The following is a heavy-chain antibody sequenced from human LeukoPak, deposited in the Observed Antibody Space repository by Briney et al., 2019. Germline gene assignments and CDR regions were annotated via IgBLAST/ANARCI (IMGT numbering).Heavy chain of an antibody. V-gene: IGHV3-74*01. CDR2: IDFDGTDT. D-gene: IGHD1-14*01. CDR1: GFSFNTYW. J-gene: IGHJ4*02. Sequence: GESLKISCAASGFSFNTYWMHWVRQAPGKGLVWVSRIDFDGTDTVYADSVKGRFTISRDNAKNTLFLQMNSLRAEDTAVYFCARDGVSTVDFDYWGQGTLVTVSS. CDR3: ARDGVSTVDFDY.